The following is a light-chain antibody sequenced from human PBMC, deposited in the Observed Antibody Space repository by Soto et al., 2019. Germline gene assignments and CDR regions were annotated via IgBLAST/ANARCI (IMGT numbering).Light chain of an antibody. Sequence: DIVMTQSPDSLAVSLGEGATINCKSSQSLLHFAWYQQQPAQPPKLLIYWASTRESGGPARFSGSGSGTDFTLTISSLQAEDVAVYYCQQDYTTPVTFGQGTKVEIK. CDR3: QQDYTTPVT. CDR2: WAS. J-gene: IGKJ1*01. CDR1: QSLLH. V-gene: IGKV4-1*01.